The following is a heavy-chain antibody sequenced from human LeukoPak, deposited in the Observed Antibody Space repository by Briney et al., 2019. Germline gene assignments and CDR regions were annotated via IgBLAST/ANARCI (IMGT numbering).Heavy chain of an antibody. CDR1: GGSISSGDYY. J-gene: IGHJ4*02. Sequence: SETLSLTCTVSGGSISSGDYYWSWICQPPGKGLEWIGHIYFSGSTYCNPSLKSRVTISVDRSKNQFSLKLNSVTAADTAVYYCARVSGGLIVASTDYYFDYWGQGTLVTVSS. CDR2: IYFSGST. V-gene: IGHV4-30-4*01. D-gene: IGHD2-15*01. CDR3: ARVSGGLIVASTDYYFDY.